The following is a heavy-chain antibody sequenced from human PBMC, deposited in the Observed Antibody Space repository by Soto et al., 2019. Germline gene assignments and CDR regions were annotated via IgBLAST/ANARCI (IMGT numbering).Heavy chain of an antibody. J-gene: IGHJ4*02. CDR3: ARDGRWHRGAYSFDY. V-gene: IGHV3-7*01. Sequence: EVQLVESGGGLVQPGGSLRLSCAASGFTFSSYWMSWVRQAPGKGLEWVANIKQDGSEKYYVDSVKGRFTISRDNAKTSLYLQMNSLRAEDTAVYYCARDGRWHRGAYSFDYWGQGTLVTVSS. CDR1: GFTFSSYW. D-gene: IGHD3-10*01. CDR2: IKQDGSEK.